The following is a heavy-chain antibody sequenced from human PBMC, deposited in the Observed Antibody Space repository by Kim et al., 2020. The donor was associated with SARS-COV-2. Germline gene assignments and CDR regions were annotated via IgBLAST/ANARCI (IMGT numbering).Heavy chain of an antibody. CDR2: IWNDGSNK. CDR1: GFSFSTYG. D-gene: IGHD6-6*01. Sequence: GGSLRLSCAASGFSFSTYGMHWVRQAPGKGLEWVAMIWNDGSNKYYGDSVKGRFTISRDISKNTLYLQMNNLRAEDTAVYYCATEYSSSSAFDYWGQGTLVTVSS. CDR3: ATEYSSSSAFDY. J-gene: IGHJ4*02. V-gene: IGHV3-33*03.